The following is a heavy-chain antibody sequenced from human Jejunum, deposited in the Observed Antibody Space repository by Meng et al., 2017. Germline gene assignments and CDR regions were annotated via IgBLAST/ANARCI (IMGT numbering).Heavy chain of an antibody. J-gene: IGHJ4*02. V-gene: IGHV4-4*02. CDR3: ARNGAYSADH. Sequence: QVQIMDVVPGLWARSGTTALAGAVDGASICSGYWWSGVRQPPGKGLEWIGEIHHGGDTNYNPSLKSRVTISVDKSNNQYSLRLTSVTAADTAMYYCARNGAYSADHWGQGTLVTVSS. CDR1: GASICSGYW. D-gene: IGHD2-15*01. CDR2: IHHGGDT.